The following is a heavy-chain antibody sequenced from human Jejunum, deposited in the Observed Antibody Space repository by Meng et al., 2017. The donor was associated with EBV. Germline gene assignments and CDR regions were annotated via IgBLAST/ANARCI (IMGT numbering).Heavy chain of an antibody. J-gene: IGHJ4*02. D-gene: IGHD6-25*01. CDR1: GFTFSSYW. CDR3: SRDLVGSADD. V-gene: IGHV3-74*01. Sequence: GQLVESGGALVKPGGSLRLSCAASGFTFSSYWMHWVRQAPGKGLVWVSRINEDGRITTYADSVKGRFTISRDNTKNTLYLQMNSLRAEDTAVYFCSRDLVGSADDWGQGTLVTVFS. CDR2: INEDGRIT.